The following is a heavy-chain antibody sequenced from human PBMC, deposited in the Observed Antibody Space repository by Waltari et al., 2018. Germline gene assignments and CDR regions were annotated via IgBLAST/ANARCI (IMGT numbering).Heavy chain of an antibody. CDR3: ARHGGSSSPYYYYYMDV. V-gene: IGHV5-51*01. Sequence: EVQLVQSGAELKKPGESLKISCEGSGYSFPSYWIGWVRQMPGKGLEWMGIIYPYDSKTRYSPSFKGQVTISADKSINTAYLQWSSLKASDTAIYYCARHGGSSSPYYYYYMDVWGKGTTVTVSS. CDR2: IYPYDSKT. D-gene: IGHD6-6*01. CDR1: GYSFPSYW. J-gene: IGHJ6*03.